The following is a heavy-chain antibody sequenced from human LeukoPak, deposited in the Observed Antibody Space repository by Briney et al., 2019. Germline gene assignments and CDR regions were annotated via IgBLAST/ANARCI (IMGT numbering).Heavy chain of an antibody. J-gene: IGHJ6*02. CDR1: GFTFSTYS. Sequence: GGSLRLSCAASGFTFSTYSMTWVRQAPGKGLEWVSLISSSNNYKSYYADSVKGRFTISRDNSKNTLYLQMNSLRAEDTAVYYCAKPTRIQLWLQAGSHYGMDVWGQGTTVTVSS. D-gene: IGHD5-18*01. CDR3: AKPTRIQLWLQAGSHYGMDV. V-gene: IGHV3-21*01. CDR2: ISSSNNYK.